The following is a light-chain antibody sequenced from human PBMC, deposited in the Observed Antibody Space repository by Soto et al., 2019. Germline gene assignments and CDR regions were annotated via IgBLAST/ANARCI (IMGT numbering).Light chain of an antibody. CDR2: AAS. Sequence: EVVLTHSPVTLSSSPGESATLSCGASQSVSSKYLAWYQQKPGQAPRLLIYAASTRATGIPARFSGSGSGTEFTLTISSLQSEDSAIYYCHQYDNWPRTFGQGTKVDIK. V-gene: IGKV3-15*01. CDR1: QSVSSKY. J-gene: IGKJ1*01. CDR3: HQYDNWPRT.